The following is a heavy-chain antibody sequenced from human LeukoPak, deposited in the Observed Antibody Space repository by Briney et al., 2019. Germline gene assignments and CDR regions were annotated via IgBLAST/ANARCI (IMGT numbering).Heavy chain of an antibody. CDR3: ARLGGTVVVPAAMFDY. Sequence: GGSLRLSCAASGFTFSSYSMNWDRQAPGKGLEWVSSISSSSSYIYYADSVKGRFTISRDNAKNSLYLQMNSLRAEDTAVYYCARLGGTVVVPAAMFDYWGQGTLVTVSS. V-gene: IGHV3-21*01. J-gene: IGHJ4*02. CDR1: GFTFSSYS. D-gene: IGHD2-2*01. CDR2: ISSSSSYI.